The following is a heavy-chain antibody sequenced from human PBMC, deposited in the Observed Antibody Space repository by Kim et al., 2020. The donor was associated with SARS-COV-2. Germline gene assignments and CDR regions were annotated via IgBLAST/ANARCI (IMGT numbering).Heavy chain of an antibody. J-gene: IGHJ4*02. Sequence: GGSLRLSCAASGFTFSNYWMSWVRQAPGKGLEWVANIKQDGSEKYYVDSVKGRFTISRDNAKNSLYLQMNSLRAEDTAVYYCARVSNYWDYLDYWGQGTLVTVSS. D-gene: IGHD4-17*01. V-gene: IGHV3-7*01. CDR2: IKQDGSEK. CDR3: ARVSNYWDYLDY. CDR1: GFTFSNYW.